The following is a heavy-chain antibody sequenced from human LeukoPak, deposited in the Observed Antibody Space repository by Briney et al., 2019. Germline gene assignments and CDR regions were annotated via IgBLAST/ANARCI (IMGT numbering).Heavy chain of an antibody. Sequence: GGSLRLSCVVSGITLSNYGMSWVRQAPGKGLEWVANIKQDGSEKYYVDSVKGRFTISRDNAKNSLYLQMNSLRAEDTAVYYCAREISSWYRTEGRFDPWGQGTLVTVSS. CDR2: IKQDGSEK. CDR3: AREISSWYRTEGRFDP. J-gene: IGHJ5*02. CDR1: GITLSNYG. D-gene: IGHD6-13*01. V-gene: IGHV3-7*01.